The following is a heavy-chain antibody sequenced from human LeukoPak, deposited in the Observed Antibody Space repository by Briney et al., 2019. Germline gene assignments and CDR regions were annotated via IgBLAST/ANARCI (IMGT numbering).Heavy chain of an antibody. V-gene: IGHV3-48*01. D-gene: IGHD4-17*01. CDR3: ARDFGDYQAYMDA. CDR1: GFSISTYY. Sequence: GGSLRLSCAASGFSISTYYMNWVRQAPGKGLEWVSYVSGSSSTIYYADSVNGRFTISRDNSKNTLDLQMLRLRPEDTAIYYCARDFGDYQAYMDAWGNGTTVIVSS. J-gene: IGHJ6*03. CDR2: VSGSSSTI.